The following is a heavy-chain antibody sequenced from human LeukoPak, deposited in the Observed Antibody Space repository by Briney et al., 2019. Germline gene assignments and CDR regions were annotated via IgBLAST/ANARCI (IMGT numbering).Heavy chain of an antibody. CDR2: IGGSGVNT. V-gene: IGHV3-23*01. Sequence: PGGSLRLSCAASGFTFSSYVMSWVRQAPGKGLEWVSGIGGSGVNTVYAESVKGRFTISRDNSKNTLYLQMNSLRAEDSAVYHCAKYRMATTPYFDYWGQGTLVTVSS. D-gene: IGHD2-15*01. J-gene: IGHJ4*02. CDR3: AKYRMATTPYFDY. CDR1: GFTFSSYV.